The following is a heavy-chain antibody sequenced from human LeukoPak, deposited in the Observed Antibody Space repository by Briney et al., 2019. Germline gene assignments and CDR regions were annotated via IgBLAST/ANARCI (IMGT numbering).Heavy chain of an antibody. D-gene: IGHD5-18*01. CDR2: ISYDGSNK. Sequence: GGSLRLSCAASGFTFSSYGMPWVRQAPGKGLEWVAVISYDGSNKYYADSVKGRFTISRDNSKNTLYLQMNSLRAEDTAVYYCAIKRGYSYGSDYWGQGTLDTVSS. J-gene: IGHJ4*02. CDR3: AIKRGYSYGSDY. V-gene: IGHV3-30*03. CDR1: GFTFSSYG.